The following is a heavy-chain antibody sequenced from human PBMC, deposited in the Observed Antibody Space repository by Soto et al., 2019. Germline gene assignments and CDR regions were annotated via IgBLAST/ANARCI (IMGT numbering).Heavy chain of an antibody. V-gene: IGHV4-30-2*01. J-gene: IGHJ5*02. CDR3: ARAPMVRGVIGWFDP. CDR1: GGSISSGGYS. Sequence: LSLTCAVSGGSISSGGYSWSWIRQPPGKGLEWIGYIYHSGSTYYNPSLKSRVTISVDRSKNQFSLKLSSVTAADTAVYYCARAPMVRGVIGWFDPWGQGTLVTVSS. D-gene: IGHD3-10*01. CDR2: IYHSGST.